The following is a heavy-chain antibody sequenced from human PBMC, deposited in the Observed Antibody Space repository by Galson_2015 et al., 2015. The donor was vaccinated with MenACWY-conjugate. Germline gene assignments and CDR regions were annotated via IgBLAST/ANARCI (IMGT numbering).Heavy chain of an antibody. Sequence: SLRLSCAASGFTFNQYWMHWVRHAPGKGLVWVSRISPDGSVTNYADSVKGRFTLSRDNAKNTLYLRMNSLRGDDTAVYYCTRGNDGCGRFDPWGQGTLVTVSS. CDR2: ISPDGSVT. D-gene: IGHD5-24*01. CDR1: GFTFNQYW. CDR3: TRGNDGCGRFDP. V-gene: IGHV3-74*01. J-gene: IGHJ5*02.